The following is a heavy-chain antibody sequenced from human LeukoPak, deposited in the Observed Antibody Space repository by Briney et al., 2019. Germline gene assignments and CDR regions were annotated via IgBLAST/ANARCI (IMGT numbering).Heavy chain of an antibody. CDR3: ARVGGSWELIL. V-gene: IGHV3-23*01. CDR1: GFTFSSYA. CDR2: ISGSGGST. D-gene: IGHD2-15*01. Sequence: GGSLRLSCAASGFTFSSYAMSWVRQAPGKGVEGVSAISGSGGSTYYADSVKGRFTISRDNDKSSLYLQMNSLRGEDTAVYFCARVGGSWELILWGQGTLVTVS. J-gene: IGHJ4*02.